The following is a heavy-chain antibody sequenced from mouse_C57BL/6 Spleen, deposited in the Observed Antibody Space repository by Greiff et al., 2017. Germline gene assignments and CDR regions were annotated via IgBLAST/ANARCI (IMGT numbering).Heavy chain of an antibody. D-gene: IGHD1-1*01. V-gene: IGHV3-6*01. CDR1: GYSITSGYY. Sequence: EVQRVESGPGLVKPSQSLSLTCSVTGYSITSGYYWNWIRQFPGNKLEWMGYISYDGSNNYNPSLKNRISITRDTSKNQFFLKLNSVTTEDTATYYCARDRGYGSSYDAMDYWGQGTSVTVSS. CDR2: ISYDGSN. J-gene: IGHJ4*01. CDR3: ARDRGYGSSYDAMDY.